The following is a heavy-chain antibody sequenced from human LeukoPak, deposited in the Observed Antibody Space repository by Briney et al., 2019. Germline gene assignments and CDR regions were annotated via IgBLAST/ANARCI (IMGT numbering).Heavy chain of an antibody. CDR1: GFTFSSYA. D-gene: IGHD4-17*01. CDR2: IRSDGSNK. J-gene: IGHJ4*02. Sequence: GGSLRLSCAASGFTFSSYANHWVRQAPGKGLEWVAFIRSDGSNKYYADSVRGRFTISRDNSKNTVYLQMNSLRAEDTALYYCAKDTLTRDYEFDYWGQGTLVTVSS. CDR3: AKDTLTRDYEFDY. V-gene: IGHV3-30*02.